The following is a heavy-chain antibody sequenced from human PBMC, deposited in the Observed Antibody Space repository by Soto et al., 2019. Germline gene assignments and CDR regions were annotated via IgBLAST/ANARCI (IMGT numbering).Heavy chain of an antibody. V-gene: IGHV3-13*01. CDR3: ARQAAYWHGGGGWFDP. CDR2: IGTLADT. CDR1: GFTFSTYD. J-gene: IGHJ5*02. D-gene: IGHD2-8*02. Sequence: EVQLVESGGGLVQPGGSLRLSCAASGFTFSTYDMHWVRQVPGKGLEWVSAIGTLADTFYADSVKGRFTISRENAKGSLYLQMNRLAGGDPAVYYCARQAAYWHGGGGWFDPWGQGTLVTVSS.